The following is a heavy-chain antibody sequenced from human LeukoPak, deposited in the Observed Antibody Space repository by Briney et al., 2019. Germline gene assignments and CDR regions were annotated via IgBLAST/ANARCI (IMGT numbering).Heavy chain of an antibody. J-gene: IGHJ5*02. Sequence: GESLKISCKGSGYSFTSYWICWVRQMPGKGLEWMGIIYPGDSDTRYSPSFQGQVTISADKSISTAYLQWSSLKASDTAMYYCARHGGYCSSTSCFNTRFDPWGQGTLVTVSS. CDR3: ARHGGYCSSTSCFNTRFDP. CDR1: GYSFTSYW. V-gene: IGHV5-51*01. CDR2: IYPGDSDT. D-gene: IGHD2-2*01.